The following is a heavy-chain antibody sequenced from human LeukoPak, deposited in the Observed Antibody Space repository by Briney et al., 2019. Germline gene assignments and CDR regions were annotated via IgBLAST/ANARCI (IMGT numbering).Heavy chain of an antibody. CDR3: ARNWRYSLDV. V-gene: IGHV4-34*01. D-gene: IGHD5-12*01. CDR2: IYYIGST. Sequence: SETLSLTCAVYGGSFSGYYWSWVRQPPGKGLEWIGSIYYIGSTYYNPSLRGRITISVDTSKKQFSLKLSSVTAADTAVYYCARNWRYSLDVWGKGTTVTVSS. J-gene: IGHJ6*04. CDR1: GGSFSGYY.